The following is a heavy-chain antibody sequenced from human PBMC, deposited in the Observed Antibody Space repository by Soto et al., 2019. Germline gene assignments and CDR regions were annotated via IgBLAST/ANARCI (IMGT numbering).Heavy chain of an antibody. CDR2: ISGSGGST. Sequence: GGSLRLSCAASGFTFSSYAMSWVRQAPGKGLEWVSAISGSGGSTYYADSVKGRFTISRDNSKNTLYLQMNSLRAEDTAVYYCAKGGYCSSTSCYHNWFDPWGQGTLVTVSS. J-gene: IGHJ5*02. V-gene: IGHV3-23*01. D-gene: IGHD2-2*01. CDR3: AKGGYCSSTSCYHNWFDP. CDR1: GFTFSSYA.